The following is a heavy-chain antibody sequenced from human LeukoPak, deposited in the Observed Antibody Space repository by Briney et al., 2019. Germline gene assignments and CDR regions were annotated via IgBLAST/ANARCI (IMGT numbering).Heavy chain of an antibody. CDR2: IWYDGTDT. V-gene: IGHV3-33*01. J-gene: IGHJ4*01. D-gene: IGHD3-3*01. CDR1: GFTFSRFN. CDR3: ARGLLDFDF. Sequence: GGSLRLSCVASGFTFSRFNMHWVRQAPGKGLEWVALIWYDGTDTYYADSVMGRFTISRDDSKNTVYLQMNSLRAEDTAFYYCARGLLDFDFWGHGTLVTVSS.